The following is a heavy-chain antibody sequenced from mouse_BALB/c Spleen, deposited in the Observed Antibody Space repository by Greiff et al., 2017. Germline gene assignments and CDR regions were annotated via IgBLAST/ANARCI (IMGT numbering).Heavy chain of an antibody. V-gene: IGHV5-4*02. CDR3: AREGDAWFAY. CDR2: ISDGGSYT. Sequence: EVQLQQSGGGLVKPGGSLKLSCAASGFTFSDYYMYWVRQTPEKRLEWVATISDGGSYTYYPDSVKGRFTISRDNAKNNLYLQMSSLKSEDTAMYYCAREGDAWFAYWGQGTLVTVSA. CDR1: GFTFSDYY. J-gene: IGHJ3*01.